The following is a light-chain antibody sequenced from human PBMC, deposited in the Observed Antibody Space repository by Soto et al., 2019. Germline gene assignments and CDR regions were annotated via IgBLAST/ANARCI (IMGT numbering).Light chain of an antibody. J-gene: IGLJ1*01. CDR3: SSYTTSNTYV. Sequence: QSVLTQPASVSGSPGQSITFSCTGTSSDIGVYNYVSWYQQHPGKAPKLMIYEVNNRPSGVSNRFSGSKSGNTASLTISGLQVEDEADYYCSSYTTSNTYVFGTGTKVTVL. CDR1: SSDIGVYNY. V-gene: IGLV2-14*01. CDR2: EVN.